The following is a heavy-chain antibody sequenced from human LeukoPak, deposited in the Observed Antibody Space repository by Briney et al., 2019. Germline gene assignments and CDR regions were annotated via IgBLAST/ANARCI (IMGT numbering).Heavy chain of an antibody. CDR3: ARGRSVVVPAAIIGDY. D-gene: IGHD2-2*02. Sequence: GGSLRLSCAASGFTFSSYAMHWVRQAPGKGLEGVAVISYDGSNKYYADSVKGRFTISRDNSKNTLYLQMNSLRAEDTAVYYCARGRSVVVPAAIIGDYWGQGTLVTVSS. CDR1: GFTFSSYA. V-gene: IGHV3-30*04. CDR2: ISYDGSNK. J-gene: IGHJ4*02.